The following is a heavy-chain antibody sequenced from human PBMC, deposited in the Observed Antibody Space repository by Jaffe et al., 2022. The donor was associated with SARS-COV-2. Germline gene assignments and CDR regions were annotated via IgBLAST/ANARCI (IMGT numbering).Heavy chain of an antibody. D-gene: IGHD5-12*01. J-gene: IGHJ2*01. CDR3: ARGSGYVNFDL. Sequence: QVQLQESGPGLVKPSQTLSLTCTVSGDSFSRSTDYWSWIRQPAGKGLEWLGRIYSTGSVINDRVSLKSRVTISIDRSNNQVSLKLRSVTAADTAVYYCARGSGYVNFDLWGRGTLVTVSS. CDR2: IYSTGSVI. V-gene: IGHV4-61*02. CDR1: GDSFSRSTDY.